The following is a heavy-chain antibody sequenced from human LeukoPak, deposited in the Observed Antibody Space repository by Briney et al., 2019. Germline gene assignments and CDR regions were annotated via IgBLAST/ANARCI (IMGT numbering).Heavy chain of an antibody. CDR1: GFTFDDYA. D-gene: IGHD1-1*01. Sequence: GRALRLSCAASGFTFDDYALHWVRQAPGKGLEWVAGISWNSNDIDYADSVKGRFTISRDNAKNSLYLQMNSLRPEDTAVYYCSRDRAWGSLTGSLDYWGQGTLVTVSS. CDR2: ISWNSNDI. J-gene: IGHJ4*02. V-gene: IGHV3-9*01. CDR3: SRDRAWGSLTGSLDY.